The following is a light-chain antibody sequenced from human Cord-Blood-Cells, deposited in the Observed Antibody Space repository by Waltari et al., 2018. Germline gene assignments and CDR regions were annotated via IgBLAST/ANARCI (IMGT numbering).Light chain of an antibody. CDR2: AAS. CDR1: QSISSY. V-gene: IGKV1-39*01. CDR3: QQSYSTPRAT. Sequence: DIQMTQSPSSLSASVGDRVTITCRASQSISSYLNWYQQKPGKAPKLLIYAASSLQSGVPPRFSGSGSGTDFTLTISSLQPEDFATYYCQQSYSTPRATFGQGTKVEIK. J-gene: IGKJ1*01.